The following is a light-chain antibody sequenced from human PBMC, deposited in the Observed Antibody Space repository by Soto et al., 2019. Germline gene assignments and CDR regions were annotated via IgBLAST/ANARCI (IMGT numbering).Light chain of an antibody. CDR3: SSYTTPGPMV. J-gene: IGLJ2*01. CDR1: SSDVGSYNY. V-gene: IGLV2-14*01. CDR2: EVS. Sequence: QSALTQPASVSGSPGQSITISCTGTSSDVGSYNYVSWYQQHPGKAPKLMIYEVSYRPSGVSNRFSGSKSDITASLTISGLQAEDEADYYCSSYTTPGPMVFGGGTKLTVL.